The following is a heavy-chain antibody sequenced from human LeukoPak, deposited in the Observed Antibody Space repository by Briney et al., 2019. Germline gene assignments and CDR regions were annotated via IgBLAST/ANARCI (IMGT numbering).Heavy chain of an antibody. CDR1: GFIFSSYG. CDR3: AKSSGQPYYFDY. CDR2: IWYDESNE. J-gene: IGHJ4*02. V-gene: IGHV3-33*06. D-gene: IGHD2-8*02. Sequence: PGRSLRLSCAASGFIFSSYGMHWVRQAPGRGLEWVEVIWYDESNEYYADSVKGRFTISRDNSKNTLYLQMNSLRAEDTAVYYCAKSSGQPYYFDYWGQGTLVTVSS.